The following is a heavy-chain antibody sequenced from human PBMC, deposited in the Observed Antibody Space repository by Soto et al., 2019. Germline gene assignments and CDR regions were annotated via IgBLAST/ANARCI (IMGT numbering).Heavy chain of an antibody. D-gene: IGHD1-26*01. J-gene: IGHJ5*02. CDR2: IIPIFGTA. Sequence: HVQLVQSGAEVKKPGSSVKVSCKASGGTFSSYAISWVRQAPGQGLEWMGGIIPIFGTANYAQKFQCRVTITGDESTSTANMEMSSLRHEDRAVYDCARGGGCNWFDPWGQGTLVTVSS. CDR1: GGTFSSYA. CDR3: ARGGGCNWFDP. V-gene: IGHV1-69*01.